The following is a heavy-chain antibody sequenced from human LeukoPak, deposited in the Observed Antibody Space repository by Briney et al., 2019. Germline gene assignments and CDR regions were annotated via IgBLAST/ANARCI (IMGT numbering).Heavy chain of an antibody. Sequence: GGSLRLSCAASGFTFSGFAMSWVRRTPGKGLEWVSTINWDGDDTVYADSVKGRFTISRDNARNSLYLQLNSLRAEDTAFYYCAKLDIAAAGEWGQGTLVTVSS. V-gene: IGHV3-20*04. CDR2: INWDGDDT. D-gene: IGHD6-13*01. CDR3: AKLDIAAAGE. J-gene: IGHJ4*02. CDR1: GFTFSGFA.